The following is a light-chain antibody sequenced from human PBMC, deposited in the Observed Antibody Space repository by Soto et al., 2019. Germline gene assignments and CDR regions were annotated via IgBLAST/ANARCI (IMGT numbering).Light chain of an antibody. Sequence: DIQMTQSPSTLSASVGDRVTITCRASQSISSWLAWYQQKPGKAPKLLIYKASSLESGVPSRFSGSGSGTEFTLTSSSLQADDCATYDGQQYNSYRRAFGQGTKVEIK. CDR2: KAS. CDR1: QSISSW. J-gene: IGKJ1*01. CDR3: QQYNSYRRA. V-gene: IGKV1-5*03.